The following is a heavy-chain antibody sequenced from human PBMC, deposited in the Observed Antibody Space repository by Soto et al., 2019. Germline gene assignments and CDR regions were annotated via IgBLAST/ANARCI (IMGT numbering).Heavy chain of an antibody. Sequence: SETLSLTCAVYGGSFSGYYWSWIRQPPGKGLEWIGEINHSGSTNYNPSLKSRVTISVDTSKNQFSLKLSSVTAADTAVYYCGRFKYYDFWSGYRNDAFDIWGQGTMVTVSS. CDR2: INHSGST. V-gene: IGHV4-34*01. D-gene: IGHD3-3*01. CDR1: GGSFSGYY. J-gene: IGHJ3*02. CDR3: GRFKYYDFWSGYRNDAFDI.